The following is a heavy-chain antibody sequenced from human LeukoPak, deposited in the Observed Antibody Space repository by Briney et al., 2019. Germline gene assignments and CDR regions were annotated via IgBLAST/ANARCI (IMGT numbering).Heavy chain of an antibody. CDR1: GASISNYY. CDR2: IYTSGST. J-gene: IGHJ4*02. Sequence: SETLSLTCTVSGASISNYYWSWIRQPAGKGLEWIGRIYTSGSTNSNPSLKSRVTMSVDTSKGQFSLILSSVTAADTAVYYCARESSPGYCSSTSCPFDYWGQGTLATVSS. CDR3: ARESSPGYCSSTSCPFDY. D-gene: IGHD2-2*01. V-gene: IGHV4-4*07.